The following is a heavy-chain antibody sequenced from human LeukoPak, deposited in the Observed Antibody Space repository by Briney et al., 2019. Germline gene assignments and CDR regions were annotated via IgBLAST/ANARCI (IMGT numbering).Heavy chain of an antibody. CDR3: ARGIAVANYFDY. CDR1: GGSISSSSYY. D-gene: IGHD6-19*01. V-gene: IGHV4-39*07. CDR2: IYYSGST. Sequence: PSETLSLTFTVSGGSISSSSYYWGWIRQPPGKGLEWIGSIYYSGSTYYNPSLKSRVTISVDTSKNQFSLKLSSVTAADTAVYYCARGIAVANYFDYWGQGTLVTVSS. J-gene: IGHJ4*02.